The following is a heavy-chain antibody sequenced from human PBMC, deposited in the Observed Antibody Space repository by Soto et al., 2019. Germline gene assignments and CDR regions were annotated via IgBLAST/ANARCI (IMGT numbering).Heavy chain of an antibody. D-gene: IGHD3-22*01. CDR3: ARGPTRGSSGSKTRTGDYYDGLDV. CDR2: IWYDGSNK. V-gene: IGHV3-33*01. CDR1: GFTFNSFG. J-gene: IGHJ6*02. Sequence: QVQLVESGGGVVQPGRSLRLSCAASGFTFNSFGMHWVRQAPGKGLEWVAIIWYDGSNKYYRDSVKGRFTISRDISKNTLYLEMNRLRAEDTAVYHCARGPTRGSSGSKTRTGDYYDGLDVWGQGTTVTVSS.